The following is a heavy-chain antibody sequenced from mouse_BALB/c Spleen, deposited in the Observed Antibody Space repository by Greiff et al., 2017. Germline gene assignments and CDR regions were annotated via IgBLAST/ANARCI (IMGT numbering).Heavy chain of an antibody. V-gene: IGHV5-6-3*01. CDR1: GFTFSSYG. Sequence: EVQVVESGGGLVQPGGSLKLSCAASGFTFSSYGMSWVRQTPDKRLELVATINSNGGSTYYPDSVKGRFTISRDNAKNTLYLQMSSLKSEDTAMYYCARDGDYGPYFDYWGQGTTLTVSS. D-gene: IGHD1-2*01. CDR2: INSNGGST. J-gene: IGHJ2*01. CDR3: ARDGDYGPYFDY.